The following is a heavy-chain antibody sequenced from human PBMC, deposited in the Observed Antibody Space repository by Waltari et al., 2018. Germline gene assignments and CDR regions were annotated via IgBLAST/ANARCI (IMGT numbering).Heavy chain of an antibody. D-gene: IGHD1-1*01. CDR2: IKSKTDGGTT. CDR3: TTAPRTGTLYYYYYYMDV. Sequence: EVQLVESGGGLVKPGGSLRLSCAASGFTFSNAWMSWVRQAPGKGLEWVGRIKSKTDGGTTDYAAPVKGRFTISRDDSKNTLYLQMNSLKTEDTAVYYCTTAPRTGTLYYYYYYMDVWGKGTTVTVSS. J-gene: IGHJ6*03. V-gene: IGHV3-15*01. CDR1: GFTFSNAW.